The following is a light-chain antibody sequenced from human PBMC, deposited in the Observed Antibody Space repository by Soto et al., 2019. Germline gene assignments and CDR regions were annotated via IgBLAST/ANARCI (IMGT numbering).Light chain of an antibody. V-gene: IGLV2-23*02. J-gene: IGLJ2*01. CDR2: EVS. Sequence: QSVLTQPASVSGSPGQSITISCTGTSSDVGSYNLVSWYQQHPGKAPKLMLYEVSKRPSGVSNRFSGSKSGNTASLTISGLQAEDEADYYCCSYAGSSTFAFGGGTK. CDR1: SSDVGSYNL. CDR3: CSYAGSSTFA.